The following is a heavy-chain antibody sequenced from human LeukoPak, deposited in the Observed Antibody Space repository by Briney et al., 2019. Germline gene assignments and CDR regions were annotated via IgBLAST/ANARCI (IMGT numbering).Heavy chain of an antibody. V-gene: IGHV1-18*01. J-gene: IGHJ6*02. D-gene: IGHD2-15*01. CDR2: ISAYNGNT. Sequence: ASVNVSFTASGYTFTIYGISWVRQAPGQGLEWMGWISAYNGNTNYAQKLQGRVTMTTDTSTSTAYMELRSLRSDDTAVYYCARGPPRIVVVVAATNYYGMDVWGQGTTVTVSS. CDR3: ARGPPRIVVVVAATNYYGMDV. CDR1: GYTFTIYG.